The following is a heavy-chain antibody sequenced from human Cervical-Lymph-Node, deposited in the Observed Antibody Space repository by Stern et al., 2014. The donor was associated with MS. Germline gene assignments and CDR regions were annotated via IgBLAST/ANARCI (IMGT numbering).Heavy chain of an antibody. CDR3: ARAVDCGGDCYHYGMDV. CDR2: ISYDGSNK. V-gene: IGHV3-30*04. D-gene: IGHD2-21*02. CDR1: GFTFSSYA. J-gene: IGHJ6*02. Sequence: LVQSGGGVVQPGRALRLSCAASGFTFSSYAMHWVRQAPGKGLEWVAVISYDGSNKYYADSVKGRFTISRDNSKNTLYLQMNSLRAEDTAVYYCARAVDCGGDCYHYGMDVWGQGTTVTVSS.